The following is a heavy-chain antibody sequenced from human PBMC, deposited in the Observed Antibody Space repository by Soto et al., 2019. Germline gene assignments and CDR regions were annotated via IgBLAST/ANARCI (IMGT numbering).Heavy chain of an antibody. CDR1: GYTFPSYG. J-gene: IGHJ6*02. V-gene: IGHV1-18*04. CDR2: ISAYNGNT. CDR3: ARRAIEGRKGGYYYYARAV. Sequence: ASVKVSCKASGYTFPSYGLSWVRQAPGQGLEWMGWISAYNGNTNYAQKLQGRVTMTTDTSTSTAYMELRSLRSDDTAVYYCARRAIEGRKGGYYYYARAVWGQGTTVTVSS. D-gene: IGHD3-16*01.